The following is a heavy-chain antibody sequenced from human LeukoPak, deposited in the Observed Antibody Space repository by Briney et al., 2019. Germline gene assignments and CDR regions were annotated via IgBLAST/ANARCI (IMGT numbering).Heavy chain of an antibody. D-gene: IGHD6-13*01. CDR2: ISYDGSNK. V-gene: IGHV3-30*18. J-gene: IGHJ4*02. CDR1: GFTFSVYG. CDR3: AKDRRPYSSSWAVGY. Sequence: GRSLRLSCGASGFTFSVYGMHWVRQAPGKGLEWVAVISYDGSNKYYADSVKGRFTISRDNSKNTLYLQMNSLRAEDTAVYYCAKDRRPYSSSWAVGYWGQGTLVTVSS.